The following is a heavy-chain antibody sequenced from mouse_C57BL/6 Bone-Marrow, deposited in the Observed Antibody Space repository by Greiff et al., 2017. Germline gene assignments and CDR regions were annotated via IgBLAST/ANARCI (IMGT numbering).Heavy chain of an antibody. J-gene: IGHJ2*01. CDR2: IDPSDSYT. V-gene: IGHV1-59*01. CDR3: ARYEY. Sequence: VQLQQPGAELVRPGTSVKLSCKASGYTFTSYWMHWVKQRPGQGLEWIGVIDPSDSYTNYNQKFKGKATLTVDTSSSTAYMQLSSLTSGDSAVYYCARYEYWGQGTTLTVSS. CDR1: GYTFTSYW. D-gene: IGHD2-12*01.